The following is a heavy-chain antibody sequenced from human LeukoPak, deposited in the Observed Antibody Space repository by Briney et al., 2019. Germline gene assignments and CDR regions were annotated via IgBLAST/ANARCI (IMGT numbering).Heavy chain of an antibody. V-gene: IGHV3-48*02. D-gene: IGHD4-17*01. J-gene: IGHJ6*02. CDR1: GFTFSSYS. CDR2: ISSSSSTI. Sequence: GGSLRLSCAASGFTFSSYSMNWVRQAPGKGLEWVSYISSSSSTIYYADSVKGRFTFSRDNAKNSLYLQMNSLRDEDTAVYYCARDRGSNDYGDYGNYYYYGMDVWGQGTTVTVSS. CDR3: ARDRGSNDYGDYGNYYYYGMDV.